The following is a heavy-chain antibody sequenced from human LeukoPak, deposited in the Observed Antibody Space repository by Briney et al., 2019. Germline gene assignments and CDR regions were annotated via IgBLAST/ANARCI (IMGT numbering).Heavy chain of an antibody. D-gene: IGHD2-15*01. CDR2: IDPSDSYT. V-gene: IGHV5-10-1*01. CDR3: ARHSSRGYCSGGSCYHRSNWFDP. J-gene: IGHJ5*02. Sequence: GESLKISCKGSGYSFASYLLRWVRQMPVKGLEWMGRIDPSDSYTNYSPSFQGHVTISADKSISTAYLQWSSLKASDTAMYYCARHSSRGYCSGGSCYHRSNWFDPWGQGTLVTVSS. CDR1: GYSFASYL.